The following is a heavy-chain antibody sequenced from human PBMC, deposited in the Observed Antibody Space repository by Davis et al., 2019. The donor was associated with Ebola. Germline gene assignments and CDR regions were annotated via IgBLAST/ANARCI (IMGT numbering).Heavy chain of an antibody. CDR2: ISSYGDHI. D-gene: IGHD3-22*01. V-gene: IGHV3-21*01. J-gene: IGHJ5*02. Sequence: GGSLRLSCAPSGLPFTTHTFHWVRHAPGKGLEWVSSISSYGDHINYADSVRGRFTVSRDNAENSLFLQMNSLRAEDTAVYYCARDRDYYDTAAYHPRGWFDLWGQGTLVIVSS. CDR1: GLPFTTHT. CDR3: ARDRDYYDTAAYHPRGWFDL.